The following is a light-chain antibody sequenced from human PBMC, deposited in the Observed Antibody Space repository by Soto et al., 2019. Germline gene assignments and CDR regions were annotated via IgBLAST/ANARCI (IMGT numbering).Light chain of an antibody. CDR2: DAS. CDR1: QSISSW. CDR3: QQYKSYPWT. Sequence: DIQMTQSPSTLSASVGDRVTITCRASQSISSWLAWYQQKPGKAPKLLIYDASSLESGVPSRFSGSGSGTAFTLTISSLQPDDFATYYCQQYKSYPWTFGQGTKVEIK. V-gene: IGKV1-5*01. J-gene: IGKJ1*01.